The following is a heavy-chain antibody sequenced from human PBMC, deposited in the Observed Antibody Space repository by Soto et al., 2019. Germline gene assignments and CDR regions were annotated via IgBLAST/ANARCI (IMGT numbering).Heavy chain of an antibody. CDR1: GYTLTELS. CDR2: FDPEDGET. CDR3: ARDHLDIVVVVAARDAFDI. J-gene: IGHJ3*02. D-gene: IGHD2-15*01. V-gene: IGHV1-24*01. Sequence: ASVKVSCKVSGYTLTELSMHWVRQAPGKGLEWMGGFDPEDGETIYAQKFQGRVTMTEDTSTDTAYMELSSLRSDDTAVYYCARDHLDIVVVVAARDAFDIWGQGTMVTVSS.